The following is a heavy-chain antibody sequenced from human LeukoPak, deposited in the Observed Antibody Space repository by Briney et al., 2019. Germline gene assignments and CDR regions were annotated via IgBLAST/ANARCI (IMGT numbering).Heavy chain of an antibody. CDR1: GDSVSSNSAA. CDR3: ARGIPLFDP. CDR2: TYYRFKWYN. J-gene: IGHJ5*02. V-gene: IGHV6-1*01. Sequence: SQTLSLTCAISGDSVSSNSAAWNWITHSPSRGLEWLGRTYYRFKWYNDYAVSVKSRITINPDTSKNQFSLQLNSVTPEDTAVHYCARGIPLFDPWGRGTLVTVSS. D-gene: IGHD2-2*02.